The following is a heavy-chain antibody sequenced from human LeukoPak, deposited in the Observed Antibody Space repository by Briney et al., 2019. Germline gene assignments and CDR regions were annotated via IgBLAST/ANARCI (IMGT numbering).Heavy chain of an antibody. CDR1: GYSISSAYY. CDR3: ARAYCGGDCYNSRGWFDP. D-gene: IGHD2-21*02. CDR2: IYHSGTT. Sequence: SETLSLTCTVSGYSISSAYYWAWIRQPPGKGLEWIGTIYHSGTTYYNPSLKSRVAISVDTSKNQFSLKLSSVTAADTAIYYCARAYCGGDCYNSRGWFDPWGQGTLVTVSS. J-gene: IGHJ5*02. V-gene: IGHV4-38-2*02.